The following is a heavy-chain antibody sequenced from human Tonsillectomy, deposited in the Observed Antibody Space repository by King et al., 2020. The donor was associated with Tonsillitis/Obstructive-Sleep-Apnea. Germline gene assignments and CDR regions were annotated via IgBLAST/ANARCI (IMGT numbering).Heavy chain of an antibody. CDR2: ISYDGSNK. J-gene: IGHJ4*02. Sequence: VQLVESGGGVVQPGRSLRLSCAASGFTFSNYAMHWVRQAPGKGLEWVAVISYDGSNKFYAHSVKGRFTISRDNSKNTLYLQMNSLRVEDPALYYCARGIGYYYDTSGDYWGQGTLVTVSS. V-gene: IGHV3-30*04. CDR3: ARGIGYYYDTSGDY. CDR1: GFTFSNYA. D-gene: IGHD3-22*01.